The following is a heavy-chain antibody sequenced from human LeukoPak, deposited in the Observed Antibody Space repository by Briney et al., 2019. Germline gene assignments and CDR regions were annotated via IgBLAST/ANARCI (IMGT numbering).Heavy chain of an antibody. V-gene: IGHV4-39*07. D-gene: IGHD3-9*01. CDR3: ARVTPNYEILTGYYIGAFDI. CDR1: GGSISSSSYY. Sequence: PSETLSLTCTVSGGSISSSSYYWGWIRQPPGKGPEWIGSIYYSGSTHYNPSLKSRVTISVDTSKNQFSLKLSSVTAADTAVYYCARVTPNYEILTGYYIGAFDIWGQGTTVTVSS. CDR2: IYYSGST. J-gene: IGHJ3*02.